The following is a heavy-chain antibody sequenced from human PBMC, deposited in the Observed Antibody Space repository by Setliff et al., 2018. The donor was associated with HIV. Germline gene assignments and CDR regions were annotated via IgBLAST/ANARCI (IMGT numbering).Heavy chain of an antibody. CDR2: ISPNSGDT. Sequence: ASVKVSCKASGYTFRSYGISWVRQAPGQGLEWVGWISPNSGDTDYIRKFQGRVTLTTDTSTNTAYMELRSLRPDDTAIYYCARGGQQWLPYYYYYMDVWGKGTTVTVSS. CDR3: ARGGQQWLPYYYYYMDV. D-gene: IGHD6-19*01. CDR1: GYTFRSYG. V-gene: IGHV1-18*01. J-gene: IGHJ6*03.